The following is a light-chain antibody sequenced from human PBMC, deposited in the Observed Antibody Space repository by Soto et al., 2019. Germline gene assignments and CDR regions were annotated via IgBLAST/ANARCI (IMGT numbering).Light chain of an antibody. CDR3: QQRSSWPRT. V-gene: IGKV3-11*01. J-gene: IGKJ5*01. CDR1: QSVSNN. Sequence: DIVVTQSPGTLSLSPGERATLSCRPSQSVSNNFLAWYQQNPGQAPRLLIYDASNRATGIPARFSGSGSGTDFTLTISSLEPEDFAVYYCQQRSSWPRTFGQGTRLEIK. CDR2: DAS.